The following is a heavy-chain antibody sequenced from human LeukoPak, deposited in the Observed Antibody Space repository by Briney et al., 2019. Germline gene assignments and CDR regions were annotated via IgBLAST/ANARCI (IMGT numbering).Heavy chain of an antibody. J-gene: IGHJ6*03. CDR2: MNPNSGDT. CDR1: GYTFTNYD. CDR3: ARGTNWNDVGPVYYYYYMDV. V-gene: IGHV1-8*03. Sequence: ASVKVSCKASGYTFTNYDINWVRQATGQGLESMGWMNPNSGDTGYAQKFQGRVTITRNTSISTAYMELSSLRSEDTAVYYCARGTNWNDVGPVYYYYYMDVWGKGTTVTVSS. D-gene: IGHD1-1*01.